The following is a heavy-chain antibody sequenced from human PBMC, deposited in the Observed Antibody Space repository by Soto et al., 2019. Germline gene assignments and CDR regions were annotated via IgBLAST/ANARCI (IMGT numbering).Heavy chain of an antibody. D-gene: IGHD1-1*01. J-gene: IGHJ4*02. V-gene: IGHV4-31*03. CDR1: GGSISTVGHY. CDR2: IYHTGST. Sequence: PSGTLSLTCSVSGGSISTVGHYWTWIRQPPGKGLEWIGSIYHTGSTYYSKSLRSRLTMSVDTSKSQFSQRLSSVTAADTAVYYCARATGTLRSRNCDYWGQGSLVTVSS. CDR3: ARATGTLRSRNCDY.